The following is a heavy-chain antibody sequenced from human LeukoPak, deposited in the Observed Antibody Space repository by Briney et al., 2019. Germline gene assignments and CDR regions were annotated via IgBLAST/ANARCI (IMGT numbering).Heavy chain of an antibody. CDR3: ARDTGATSGNPFDY. CDR2: IWYDGSNK. D-gene: IGHD1-1*01. V-gene: IGHV3-33*01. CDR1: GFTFSSYG. Sequence: GGSLRLSCAASGFTFSSYGMHWVRQAPGKGLEWVAVIWYDGSNKYYADSVKGRFTISRDNSKNTLYLQMNSLRAEDTAVYYCARDTGATSGNPFDYWGQRTLVTVSS. J-gene: IGHJ4*02.